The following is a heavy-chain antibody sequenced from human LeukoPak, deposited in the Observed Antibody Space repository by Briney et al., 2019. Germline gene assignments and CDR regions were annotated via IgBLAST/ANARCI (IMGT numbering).Heavy chain of an antibody. D-gene: IGHD1-26*01. V-gene: IGHV4-38-2*02. CDR2: IYHSRST. CDR1: GYSISSGYY. CDR3: ARENSGSYREFDY. J-gene: IGHJ4*02. Sequence: SETLSLTCTVSGYSISSGYYWDWIRQPPGKGLEWIGNIYHSRSTYYNPSLKSRVTISVDTSKNQFSLKLSSVTAADTAVFYCARENSGSYREFDYWGQGTLVTVSS.